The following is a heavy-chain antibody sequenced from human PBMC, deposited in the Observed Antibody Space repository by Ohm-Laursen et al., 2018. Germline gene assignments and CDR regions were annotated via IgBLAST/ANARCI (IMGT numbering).Heavy chain of an antibody. CDR1: GGTFSSYA. V-gene: IGHV1-69*06. D-gene: IGHD3-22*01. CDR3: ARTYYDSSGYYYPNDAFDI. CDR2: IIPIFGTA. J-gene: IGHJ3*02. Sequence: SSVKVSCKASGGTFSSYAISWVRQAPGQGLEWMGGIIPIFGTANYAQKFQGRVPITADKSTSTAYMELSSLRSEDTAVYYCARTYYDSSGYYYPNDAFDIWGQGTMVTVSS.